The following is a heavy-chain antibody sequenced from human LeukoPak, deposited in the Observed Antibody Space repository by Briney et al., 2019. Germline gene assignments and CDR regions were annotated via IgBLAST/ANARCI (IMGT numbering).Heavy chain of an antibody. CDR2: ISAYNGNT. J-gene: IGHJ5*02. Sequence: ASVKVSCKASGYTFTSYGISWVRQAPGQGLEWMGWISAYNGNTNYAQKLQGRVTMTTDTSTSTAYMELSSLRSEDTAVYYCARERDVVAAAGTHWFDPWGQGTLVTVSS. V-gene: IGHV1-18*01. D-gene: IGHD6-13*01. CDR1: GYTFTSYG. CDR3: ARERDVVAAAGTHWFDP.